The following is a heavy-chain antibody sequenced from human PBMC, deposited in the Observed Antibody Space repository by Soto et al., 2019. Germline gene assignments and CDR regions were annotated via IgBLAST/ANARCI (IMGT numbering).Heavy chain of an antibody. CDR1: GGSFSGYY. CDR2: INHSGST. Sequence: PSETLSLTCAVYGGSFSGYYWSWIRQPPGKGLEWIGEINHSGSTNYNPSLKSRVTISVDTSKNQFSLKLSSVTAADTAVYYCARGRGRSYYYGSGSYYNGGNWFDPWGQGTLVTVSS. V-gene: IGHV4-34*01. J-gene: IGHJ5*02. D-gene: IGHD3-10*01. CDR3: ARGRGRSYYYGSGSYYNGGNWFDP.